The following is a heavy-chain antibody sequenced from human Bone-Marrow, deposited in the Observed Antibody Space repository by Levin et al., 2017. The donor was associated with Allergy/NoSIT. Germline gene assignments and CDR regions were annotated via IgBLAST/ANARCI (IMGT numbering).Heavy chain of an antibody. J-gene: IGHJ4*02. CDR1: GFTFSNAW. CDR2: IKSKTDGGTT. Sequence: GESLKISCAASGFTFSNAWMNWVRQAPGKGLEWVGRIKSKTDGGTTDYAAPVKGRFTISRDDSKNTLYLQMNSLKTEDTAVYYCTTDYRGLLAYCGGDCHIDYWSQGTLVTVSS. V-gene: IGHV3-15*07. D-gene: IGHD2-21*02. CDR3: TTDYRGLLAYCGGDCHIDY.